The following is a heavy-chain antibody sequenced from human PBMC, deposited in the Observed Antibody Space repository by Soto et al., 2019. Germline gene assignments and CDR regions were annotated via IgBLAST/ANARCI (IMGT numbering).Heavy chain of an antibody. J-gene: IGHJ4*02. CDR3: ARVTHYFDY. CDR2: ISGTGVST. CDR1: GFTFSSHA. Sequence: EVQLLESGGDLVQPGGSLRLSCAASGFTFSSHAISWVRQAPGKGLEWVSAISGTGVSTFYADSVKGRFTISRDNSKNTLYLQMNSLRVEDTAIYYCARVTHYFDYWGQGTLVAVSS. D-gene: IGHD2-15*01. V-gene: IGHV3-23*01.